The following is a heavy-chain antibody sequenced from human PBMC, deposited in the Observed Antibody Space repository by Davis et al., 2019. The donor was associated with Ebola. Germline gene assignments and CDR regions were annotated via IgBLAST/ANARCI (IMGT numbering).Heavy chain of an antibody. CDR3: AHRQGIAAPGGATWWFDP. V-gene: IGHV2-5*02. Sequence: SGPTLVKPTQTLTLTGTFSGLSLSTSGVGVVWIRQPPGKALELLALIYWDDDKRYSPSLKSRLTITKDTSKNQVVLTMTNMDPVDTATYYCAHRQGIAAPGGATWWFDPWGQGTLVTVSS. J-gene: IGHJ5*02. CDR2: IYWDDDK. D-gene: IGHD6-13*01. CDR1: GLSLSTSGVG.